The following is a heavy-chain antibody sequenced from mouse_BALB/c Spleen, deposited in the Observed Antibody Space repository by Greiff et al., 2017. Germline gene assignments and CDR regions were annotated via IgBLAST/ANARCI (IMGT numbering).Heavy chain of an antibody. J-gene: IGHJ4*01. CDR2: ISSGGST. CDR3: ARGYDGYDAMDY. Sequence: EVMLVESGGGLVKPGGSLKLSCAASGFTFSSYAMSWVRQTPEKRLEWVASISSGGSTYYPDSVKGRFTISRDNARNILYLQMSSLRSEDTAMYYCARGYDGYDAMDYWGQGTSVTVSS. CDR1: GFTFSSYA. V-gene: IGHV5-6-5*01. D-gene: IGHD2-3*01.